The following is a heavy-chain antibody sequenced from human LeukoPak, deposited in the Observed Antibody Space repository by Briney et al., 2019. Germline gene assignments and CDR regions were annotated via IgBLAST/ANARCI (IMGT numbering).Heavy chain of an antibody. J-gene: IGHJ4*02. CDR3: AREKYDGKSWDS. CDR1: GYTFTSYY. Sequence: ASVKVSCKASGYTFTSYYMHWVRQAPGQGLEWMGRINPNSGGTNYAQNFQGRVTMTRDTSISTAYMELTRLRSDDTAVYYCAREKYDGKSWDSWGQGTLVTVSS. CDR2: INPNSGGT. V-gene: IGHV1-2*06. D-gene: IGHD4-23*01.